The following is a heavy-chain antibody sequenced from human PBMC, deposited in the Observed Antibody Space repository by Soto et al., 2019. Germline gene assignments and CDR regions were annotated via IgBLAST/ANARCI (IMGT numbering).Heavy chain of an antibody. CDR1: GVTFSDYY. CDR2: ISSSGSTI. CDR3: ARVSTVISLSYMDV. V-gene: IGHV3-11*01. J-gene: IGHJ6*03. D-gene: IGHD4-4*01. Sequence: GGSLRLSCASSGVTFSDYYMSWIRQAPGKGLEWVSYISSSGSTIYYADSVKGRFTISRDNAKNSLYLQMNSLRAEDTAVYYCARVSTVISLSYMDVWGKGTTVTVSS.